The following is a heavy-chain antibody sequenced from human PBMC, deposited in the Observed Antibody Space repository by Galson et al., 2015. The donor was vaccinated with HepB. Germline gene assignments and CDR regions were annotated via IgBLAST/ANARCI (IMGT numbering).Heavy chain of an antibody. CDR3: ARIFRHQIDY. D-gene: IGHD2-2*01. CDR2: TYYRSKWYN. CDR1: GDSVSSHSAA. V-gene: IGHV6-1*01. J-gene: IGHJ4*02. Sequence: CAISGDSVSSHSAAWNWIRQSPSRGLVWQGRTYYRSKWYNDYAVSVKSRITINPDTSKNQFSLQLNSVTPEDTAVYYCARIFRHQIDYWGQGALVTVSS.